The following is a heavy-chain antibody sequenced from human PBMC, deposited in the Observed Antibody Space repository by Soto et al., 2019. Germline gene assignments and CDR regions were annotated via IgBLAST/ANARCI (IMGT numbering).Heavy chain of an antibody. CDR3: AREDWNYLSYFDY. V-gene: IGHV4-4*02. J-gene: IGHJ4*02. CDR1: SGSISSSNW. D-gene: IGHD1-7*01. Sequence: QVQLQESGPGLVKPSGTLSLTCAVSSGSISSSNWWSWVRQPPGKGRAWIGEIYHSGSTNYNPSLKSRVTISVDKSKNQFSLKLSSVTAADTAVYYCAREDWNYLSYFDYWGQGTLVTVSS. CDR2: IYHSGST.